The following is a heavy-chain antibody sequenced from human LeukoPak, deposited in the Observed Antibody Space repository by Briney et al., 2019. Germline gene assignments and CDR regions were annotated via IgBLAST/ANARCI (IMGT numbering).Heavy chain of an antibody. Sequence: TSETLSLTCAVYGGSFSGYYWSWIRQPPGKGLEWIGEINHSGSTNYNPSLKSRVTISVDTSKNQFSLKLSSVTAADTAVYYCARARVLRYFDWSKRYYMDVWGKGTTVTVSS. CDR2: INHSGST. CDR1: GGSFSGYY. V-gene: IGHV4-34*01. J-gene: IGHJ6*03. D-gene: IGHD3-9*01. CDR3: ARARVLRYFDWSKRYYMDV.